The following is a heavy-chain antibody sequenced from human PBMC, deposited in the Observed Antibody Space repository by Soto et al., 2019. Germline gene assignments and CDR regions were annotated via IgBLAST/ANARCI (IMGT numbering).Heavy chain of an antibody. CDR2: VSIGGST. J-gene: IGHJ4*02. V-gene: IGHV3-23*01. Sequence: LRLSCAASGFTFSSYAMGWVRQGPGKGLEWVAVVSIGGSTHYADSVRGRFTISRDNSKNTLSLQMNSLTAEDTAVYFCAKRRGAGGHFDYWGQGALVTVSS. D-gene: IGHD2-15*01. CDR1: GFTFSSYA. CDR3: AKRRGAGGHFDY.